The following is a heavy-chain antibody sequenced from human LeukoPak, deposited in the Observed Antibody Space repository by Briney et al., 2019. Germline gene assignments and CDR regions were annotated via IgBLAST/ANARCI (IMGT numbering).Heavy chain of an antibody. J-gene: IGHJ4*02. CDR1: GFTFDDYA. Sequence: PGRSLRLSCAASGFTFDDYAMHWVRQAPGKGLEWVSGISWNSGSIGYADSVKGRFTISRDNAKNSLYLQMNSLRAEDTALYYCAKDTVTMVRGDSFDYWGQGTLVTVSS. V-gene: IGHV3-9*01. CDR3: AKDTVTMVRGDSFDY. CDR2: ISWNSGSI. D-gene: IGHD3-10*01.